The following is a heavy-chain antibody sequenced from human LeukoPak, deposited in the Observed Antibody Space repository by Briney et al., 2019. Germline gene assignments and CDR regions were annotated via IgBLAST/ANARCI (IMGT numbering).Heavy chain of an antibody. CDR3: IYGYTLDF. V-gene: IGHV3-53*01. D-gene: IGHD5-18*01. Sequence: PGGSLILSSSASGFTVNNNYMNWVRPAPGKGLEWVSVIYSGGSTNYADSVKGRFTISRDNSKNTLYLQMNSLRAEDTAMYYCIYGYTLDFWGQGTLVTVSS. J-gene: IGHJ4*02. CDR1: GFTVNNNY. CDR2: IYSGGST.